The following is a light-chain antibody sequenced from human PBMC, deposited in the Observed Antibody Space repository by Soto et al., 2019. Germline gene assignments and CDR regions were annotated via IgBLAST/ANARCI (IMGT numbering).Light chain of an antibody. Sequence: EMLMTQSPATLSVSPGEGVSLSCWASQSISDTLAWYQQKPGQAPRLLIYSASRRATGFPARFSGSGSGTDFTLTISSLEPEDFAVYYCPQRSNWPVFGPGTKVDI. V-gene: IGKV3-11*01. CDR1: QSISDT. CDR2: SAS. CDR3: PQRSNWPV. J-gene: IGKJ3*01.